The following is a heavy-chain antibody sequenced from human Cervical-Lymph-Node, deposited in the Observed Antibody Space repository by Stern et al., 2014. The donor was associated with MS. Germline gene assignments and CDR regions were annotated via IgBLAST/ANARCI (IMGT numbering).Heavy chain of an antibody. CDR3: ARRGYSYGDAFDI. CDR1: GYSFTSYW. J-gene: IGHJ3*02. CDR2: IYPGDSEP. V-gene: IGHV5-51*03. D-gene: IGHD5-18*01. Sequence: EVQLVESGAEVKKPGESLKISCKGSGYSFTSYWIGWVRQMPGKSLEWMGIIYPGDSEPRYSPSFQGQVTISADKSISTAYLQWSSLKASDTAMYYCARRGYSYGDAFDIWGQGTMVTVSS.